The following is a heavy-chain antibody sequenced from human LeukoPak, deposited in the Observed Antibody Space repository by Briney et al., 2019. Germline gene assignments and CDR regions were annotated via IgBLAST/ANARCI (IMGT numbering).Heavy chain of an antibody. Sequence: SVKASCTAAGGTFSSYAMRWVRQAPGQGREWMGGIIPIFGTANCAQKFQGRVTITTDESTSTAYMELSSLRSEDTAVYYCARDNYAGANWFDPWGQGTLVTVSS. CDR2: IIPIFGTA. J-gene: IGHJ5*02. D-gene: IGHD1-7*01. CDR1: GGTFSSYA. CDR3: ARDNYAGANWFDP. V-gene: IGHV1-69*05.